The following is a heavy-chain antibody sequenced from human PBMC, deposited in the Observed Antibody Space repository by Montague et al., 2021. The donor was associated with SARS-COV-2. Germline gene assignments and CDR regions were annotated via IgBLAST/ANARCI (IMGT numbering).Heavy chain of an antibody. Sequence: SETLSLTCSVSGESITTYYWSWVRQPAGKGLEWIGHLSTSGSTNYNPSLKSRVTMSLDTSKNQVSLKLSSVTAADTAVYYCARDASSANSPANNWFDSWGQGTLVTVSS. J-gene: IGHJ5*01. V-gene: IGHV4-4*07. D-gene: IGHD4/OR15-4a*01. CDR3: ARDASSANSPANNWFDS. CDR2: LSTSGST. CDR1: GESITTYY.